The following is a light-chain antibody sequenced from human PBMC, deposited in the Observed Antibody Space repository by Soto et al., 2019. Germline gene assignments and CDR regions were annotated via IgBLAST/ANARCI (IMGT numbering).Light chain of an antibody. CDR2: GAS. J-gene: IGKJ5*01. CDR1: QSVSSN. Sequence: EIVMTQSPATLSVSPGERATLSCRASQSVSSNLAWYQQKPGQAPRLLIYGASTRVTGIPARFSGSGSGTEFTLTISSLEPEDAAVYYCQQRSNWPPITFGQGTRLEIK. CDR3: QQRSNWPPIT. V-gene: IGKV3-15*01.